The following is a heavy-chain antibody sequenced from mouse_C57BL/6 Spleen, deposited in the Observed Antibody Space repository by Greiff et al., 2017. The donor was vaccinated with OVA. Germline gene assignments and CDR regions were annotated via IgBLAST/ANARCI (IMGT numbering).Heavy chain of an antibody. V-gene: IGHV14-4*01. CDR2: IDPENGDT. Sequence: EVQLQQSGAELVRPGASVKLSCTASGFNIKDDYMHWVKQRPEQGLEWIGWIDPENGDTEYASKFQGKATITADTSSNTAYLQLSSLTSEDTAVYYCTKGNSPFDYWGQGTTLTVSS. D-gene: IGHD2-1*01. CDR3: TKGNSPFDY. J-gene: IGHJ2*01. CDR1: GFNIKDDY.